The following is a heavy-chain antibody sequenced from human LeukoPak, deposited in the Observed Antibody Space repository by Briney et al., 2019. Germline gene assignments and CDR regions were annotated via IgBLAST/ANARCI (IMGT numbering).Heavy chain of an antibody. V-gene: IGHV3-7*05. Sequence: PGGSLRLSCVASGFTFSRYWMSWVRQAPGRGLEWVANIKQDGSEKYYFVDSVKGRFTISRDNAKNSLYLEMNSLKTEDTAVYYCTTILSRPRNRGDAFDIWGQGTMVTVSS. J-gene: IGHJ3*02. CDR1: GFTFSRYW. CDR2: IKQDGSEK. D-gene: IGHD1-14*01. CDR3: TTILSRPRNRGDAFDI.